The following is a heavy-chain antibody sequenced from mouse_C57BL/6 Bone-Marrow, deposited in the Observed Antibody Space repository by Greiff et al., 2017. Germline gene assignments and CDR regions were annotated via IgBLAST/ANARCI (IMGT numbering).Heavy chain of an antibody. CDR1: GYTFTDYY. V-gene: IGHV1-19*01. Sequence: EVQLVESGPVLVKPGASVKMSCKASGYTFTDYYMNWVKQSHGKSLEWIGVINPYNGGTSYNQKFKGKATLTVDKSSSTAYMELNSLTSEDSAVYYCAFIYYGNPYVDYWGQGTTLTVSA. J-gene: IGHJ2*01. CDR3: AFIYYGNPYVDY. CDR2: INPYNGGT. D-gene: IGHD2-1*01.